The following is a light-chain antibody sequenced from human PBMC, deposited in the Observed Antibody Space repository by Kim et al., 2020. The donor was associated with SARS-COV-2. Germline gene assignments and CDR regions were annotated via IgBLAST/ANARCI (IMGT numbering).Light chain of an antibody. V-gene: IGLV4-69*01. CDR1: SEHSNYA. J-gene: IGLJ3*02. CDR2: VDSDGSH. CDR3: QTWGAGVRV. Sequence: SAKITCTQRSEHSNYAVAWHQQLPQKGPRFLMNVDSDGSHSKGDGIPDRFSGSSSGAERYLTISCLQSEDEADYDCQTWGAGVRVFGGGTQLTVL.